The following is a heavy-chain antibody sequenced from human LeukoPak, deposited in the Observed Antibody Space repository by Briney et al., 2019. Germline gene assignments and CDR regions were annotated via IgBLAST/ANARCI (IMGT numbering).Heavy chain of an antibody. V-gene: IGHV4-31*03. Sequence: PSQTLSLTCTVSGGSISSGGYYWSWIRQHPGKGLEWIGYIYYSGSTYYNPSLNSRVTISVDTSKNQFSLKLSSVTAADTAVYYCAREVVVAAKQFDPWGQGTLVTVSS. J-gene: IGHJ5*02. CDR3: AREVVVAAKQFDP. CDR1: GGSISSGGYY. D-gene: IGHD2-15*01. CDR2: IYYSGST.